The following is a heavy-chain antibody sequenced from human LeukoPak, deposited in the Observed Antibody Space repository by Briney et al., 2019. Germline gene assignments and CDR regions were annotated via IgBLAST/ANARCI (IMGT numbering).Heavy chain of an antibody. J-gene: IGHJ4*02. CDR3: ATMGYSRSYGDTY. CDR1: GYTFTGYY. D-gene: IGHD1-26*01. V-gene: IGHV1-2*02. Sequence: ASVKVSCKASGYTFTGYYMHWVRQAPGQGLEWMGWINPNSGGTNYAQKFQGRVTMTRDTSISTAYMELSRLRSDDTAVYYCATMGYSRSYGDTYWGQGTLVTVSS. CDR2: INPNSGGT.